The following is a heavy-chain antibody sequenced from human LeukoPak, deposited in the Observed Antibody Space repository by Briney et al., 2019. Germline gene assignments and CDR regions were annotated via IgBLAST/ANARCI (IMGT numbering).Heavy chain of an antibody. CDR1: GFTFSSYG. CDR2: IKQDGSEK. Sequence: GGSLRLSCAASGFTFSSYGMSWVRQAPGKGLEWVANIKQDGSEKYYVDSVKGRFTISRDNAKNSLYLQMNSLRAEDTAVYYCARLRLGELLLVYYYYYMDVWGKGTTVTVSS. CDR3: ARLRLGELLLVYYYYYMDV. D-gene: IGHD3-16*02. V-gene: IGHV3-7*01. J-gene: IGHJ6*03.